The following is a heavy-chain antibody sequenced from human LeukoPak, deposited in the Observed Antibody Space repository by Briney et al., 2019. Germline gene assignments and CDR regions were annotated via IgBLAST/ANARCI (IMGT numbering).Heavy chain of an antibody. J-gene: IGHJ4*02. CDR1: GYSITSGYY. Sequence: PSETLSLTCAVSGYSITSGYYWAWIRQPPGKGLEWIGNIFHSGGTYYNPSLKSRVTISVDTSKNQFSLKLSSVTAADTAIYYCARRIYSSGWYFDYWGQGTLVTVSP. CDR3: ARRIYSSGWYFDY. V-gene: IGHV4-38-2*01. CDR2: IFHSGGT. D-gene: IGHD6-25*01.